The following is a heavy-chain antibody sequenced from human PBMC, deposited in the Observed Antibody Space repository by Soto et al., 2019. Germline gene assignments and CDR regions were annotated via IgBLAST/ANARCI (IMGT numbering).Heavy chain of an antibody. CDR1: GFTFSRCA. D-gene: IGHD4-4*01. CDR2: ISSDGGDT. CDR3: AASMTTVISSYTS. Sequence: PGGSLRLSCSASGFTFSRCAMHWVRQAPGKGPEYVSAISSDGGDTFYADSVKARFTISRDNSKNTLYLQMSSLRVEDTALYYCAASMTTVISSYTSWGQGTLVTVS. J-gene: IGHJ4*02. V-gene: IGHV3-64D*06.